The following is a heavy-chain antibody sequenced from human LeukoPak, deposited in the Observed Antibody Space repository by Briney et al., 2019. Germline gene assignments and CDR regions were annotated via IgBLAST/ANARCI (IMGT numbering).Heavy chain of an antibody. CDR2: IYYSGST. J-gene: IGHJ4*02. V-gene: IGHV4-39*07. CDR1: GASIIRDTYY. D-gene: IGHD3-22*01. Sequence: SETLSLTCTVSGASIIRDTYYWGWIRQPPGKGLEWIGSIYYSGSTYYSPSLKSRVTMSVDTSTNQFSLKLISVTAADTALYYCARNFYASSGDYLDAFYFDFWGQGTLVTVSS. CDR3: ARNFYASSGDYLDAFYFDF.